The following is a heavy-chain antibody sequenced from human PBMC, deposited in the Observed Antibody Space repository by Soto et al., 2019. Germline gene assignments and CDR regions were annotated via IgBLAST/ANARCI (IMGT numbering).Heavy chain of an antibody. CDR3: ASLDYYGSGSYYSTVRYYYYGMDV. J-gene: IGHJ6*02. Sequence: PGESLKISCKGSGYSFTSYWISWVRQMPGKGLEWMGRIDPSDSYTNYSPSFQGHVTISADKSISTAYLQWSSLKASDTAMYYCASLDYYGSGSYYSTVRYYYYGMDVWGQGTTVTVSS. V-gene: IGHV5-10-1*01. CDR2: IDPSDSYT. CDR1: GYSFTSYW. D-gene: IGHD3-10*01.